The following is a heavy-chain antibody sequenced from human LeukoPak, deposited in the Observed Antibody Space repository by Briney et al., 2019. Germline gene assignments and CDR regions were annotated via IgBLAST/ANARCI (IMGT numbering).Heavy chain of an antibody. D-gene: IGHD1-26*01. J-gene: IGHJ4*02. Sequence: SETLSLTCAVYGGSFNDYYWSWIRQPPGKGLEWIGEINHSGSTNYNPSLNGRVTMSLDESSNQLSLKLTSVTAADTAIYYCSRESGAFCPFGYWGQGTLVIVPS. CDR2: INHSGST. V-gene: IGHV4-34*01. CDR3: SRESGAFCPFGY. CDR1: GGSFNDYY.